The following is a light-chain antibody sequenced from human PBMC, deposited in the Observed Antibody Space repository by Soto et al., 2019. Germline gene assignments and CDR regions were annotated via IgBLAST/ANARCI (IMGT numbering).Light chain of an antibody. CDR2: DNT. V-gene: IGLV1-51*01. CDR1: SSNIGNNK. CDR3: GTWDNGLSAVV. J-gene: IGLJ2*01. Sequence: QSVLTQPPSVSAAPGQKVTISCSGSSSNIGNNKVSWYQHFPGTAPKLFIYDNTKRPSGIPDRFSGSRSGTSATLGITGLQTGDEAVYYCGTWDNGLSAVVFGGGTKVTVL.